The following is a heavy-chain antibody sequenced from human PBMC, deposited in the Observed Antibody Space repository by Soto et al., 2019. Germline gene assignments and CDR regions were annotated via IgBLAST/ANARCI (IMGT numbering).Heavy chain of an antibody. CDR1: GGSISSGDYY. Sequence: QVQLQESGPGLVKPSQTLSLTCTVSGGSISSGDYYWSWIRQPPGKGLEWIGYIYYSGSTYYNPSRKGRVTIAVDTSKDQFSLKLSSVTAADTAVYYCAREGPHFDWLLTYYYYGMDVWGQGTTVTVSS. CDR3: AREGPHFDWLLTYYYYGMDV. D-gene: IGHD3-9*01. V-gene: IGHV4-30-4*01. J-gene: IGHJ6*02. CDR2: IYYSGST.